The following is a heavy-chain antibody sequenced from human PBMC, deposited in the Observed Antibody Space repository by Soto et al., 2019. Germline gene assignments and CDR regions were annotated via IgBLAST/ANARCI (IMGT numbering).Heavy chain of an antibody. J-gene: IGHJ4*02. CDR2: IIPIFGTA. Sequence: SVKVSCKASGGTFSSYAISWVRQAPGQGLEWMGGIIPIFGTANYAQKFQGRVTITADESTSTAYMELSSLRSEDTAVYYCARGRGGYCTNGVCYAFDYWGQGTLVTVSS. CDR1: GGTFSSYA. D-gene: IGHD2-8*01. CDR3: ARGRGGYCTNGVCYAFDY. V-gene: IGHV1-69*13.